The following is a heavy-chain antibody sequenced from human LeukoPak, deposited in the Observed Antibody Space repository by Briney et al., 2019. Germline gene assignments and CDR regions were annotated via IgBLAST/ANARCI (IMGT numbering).Heavy chain of an antibody. V-gene: IGHV1-8*01. CDR3: ARDYGGNSGWFDP. D-gene: IGHD4-23*01. CDR2: MNPNSGNT. CDR1: GYTFTSYD. J-gene: IGHJ5*02. Sequence: ASVKVSCKASGYTFTSYDINWVRQATGQGLEWMGWMNPNSGNTGYAQKFQGRVSMTRNTSTRTAYMELSSLRSEDTAVYYCARDYGGNSGWFDPWGQGTLVTVSS.